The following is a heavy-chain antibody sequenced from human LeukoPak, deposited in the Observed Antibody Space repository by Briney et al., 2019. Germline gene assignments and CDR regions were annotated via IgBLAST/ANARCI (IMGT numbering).Heavy chain of an antibody. CDR3: ARGTGWLGYYFDY. CDR1: GGSISSSSYY. J-gene: IGHJ4*02. V-gene: IGHV4-39*07. Sequence: SETLSLTCTVSGGSISSSSYYWDWIRQPPGKGLEWIGSIYYSGSTYYNPSLTSRVTISVDTSKMQFSLKLSSVTAADTAVYYCARGTGWLGYYFDYWGQGTLVTVSS. D-gene: IGHD6-19*01. CDR2: IYYSGST.